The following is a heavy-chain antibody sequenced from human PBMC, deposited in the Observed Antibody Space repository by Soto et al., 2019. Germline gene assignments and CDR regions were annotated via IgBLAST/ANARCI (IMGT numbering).Heavy chain of an antibody. CDR3: AKVAGGLSYFDL. CDR2: ISASGGNI. V-gene: IGHV3-23*01. J-gene: IGHJ2*01. D-gene: IGHD3-16*01. Sequence: EVQLLESGGGLARPGGSLRLSCVASGFIFSDYAMTWIRQAPGKGLEWVATISASGGNIEYTDSLKGRITISRDNSKKTVYLQINGLTADDTAVHYCAKVAGGLSYFDLWGRGTLVTVSS. CDR1: GFIFSDYA.